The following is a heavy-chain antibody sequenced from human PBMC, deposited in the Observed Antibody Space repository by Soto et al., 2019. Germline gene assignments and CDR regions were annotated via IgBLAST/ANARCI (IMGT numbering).Heavy chain of an antibody. CDR3: TTETILEMRLDP. J-gene: IGHJ5*02. D-gene: IGHD3-3*02. V-gene: IGHV3-15*07. CDR1: SVSNAW. CDR2: IKSKTDGGTT. Sequence: SVSNAWMNWVRQAPGKGLEWVGRIKSKTDGGTTDYAAPVKGRFTISRDDSKNTLYLQMNSLKTEDTAVYYCTTETILEMRLDPWGQGTLVTVSS.